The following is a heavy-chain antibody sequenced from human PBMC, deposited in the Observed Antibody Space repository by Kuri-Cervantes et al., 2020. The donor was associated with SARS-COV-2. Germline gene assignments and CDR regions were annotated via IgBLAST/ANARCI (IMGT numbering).Heavy chain of an antibody. CDR3: ARQMMSTITIFGVVITRHWFDP. CDR1: GGSISSGGYY. CDR2: IYYSGST. Sequence: SETLSLTCTVSGGSISSGGYYWSWIRQHPGKGLEWIGYIYYSGSTYYNPSLKSRVTISVDTSKNQLSLKLSSVTAADTAVYYCARQMMSTITIFGVVITRHWFDPWGQGTLVTVSS. V-gene: IGHV4-31*03. D-gene: IGHD3-3*01. J-gene: IGHJ5*02.